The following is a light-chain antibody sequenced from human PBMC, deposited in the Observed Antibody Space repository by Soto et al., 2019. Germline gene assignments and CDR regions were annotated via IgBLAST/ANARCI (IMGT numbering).Light chain of an antibody. Sequence: EIVWTQSPGTLSLSPGERATLSCRASQSVSSSYLAWYQQKPGQAPRLLIYGASSRATGIPDRFSGSGSGTDFTLTISRLEPEDFAVYYYQQYGSSPQTFGQGTKVEIK. CDR1: QSVSSSY. CDR2: GAS. V-gene: IGKV3-20*01. J-gene: IGKJ1*01. CDR3: QQYGSSPQT.